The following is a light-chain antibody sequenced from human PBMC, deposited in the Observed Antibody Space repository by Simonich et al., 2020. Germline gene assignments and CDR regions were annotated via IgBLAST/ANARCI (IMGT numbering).Light chain of an antibody. CDR3: QQYGSSPRT. CDR2: AAS. Sequence: DIQMTQSPSSLSASVGDRVTITCRASQGISNSLAWYQQKPGKAPKLLLYAASRLESGVPSRFSGSGSGTDFTLTISRLEPEDFAVYYCQQYGSSPRTFGQGTKVEIK. J-gene: IGKJ1*01. V-gene: IGKV1-NL1*01. CDR1: QGISNS.